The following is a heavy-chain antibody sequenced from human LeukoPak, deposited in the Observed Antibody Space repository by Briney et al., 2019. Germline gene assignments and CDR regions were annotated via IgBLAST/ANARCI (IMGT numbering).Heavy chain of an antibody. Sequence: SETLSLTCAVYGGSFSGYYWSWIRQPPGKGLEWIGEINHSGSTNYNPSLKSRVTISVDTSKNQFSLKLSSVTAADTAVYYCAREGFYYYDRNFQHWGQGTLVTVSS. D-gene: IGHD3-22*01. CDR3: AREGFYYYDRNFQH. CDR1: GGSFSGYY. V-gene: IGHV4-34*01. CDR2: INHSGST. J-gene: IGHJ1*01.